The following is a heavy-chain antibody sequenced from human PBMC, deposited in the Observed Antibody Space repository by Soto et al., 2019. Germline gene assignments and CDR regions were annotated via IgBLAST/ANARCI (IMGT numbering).Heavy chain of an antibody. CDR1: GFTFSSNS. V-gene: IGHV3-21*01. D-gene: IGHD2-8*02. Sequence: KPGGSLRLSCEASGFTFSSNSMNWVRQALGKGLEWVSSITSSSRYIYYADSVRGRFTISRDNAKNSLYLQMNSLRAEDTAVYYCARDSRTTGSVKLGSFDYWGQGTLVTVSS. CDR2: ITSSSRYI. CDR3: ARDSRTTGSVKLGSFDY. J-gene: IGHJ4*02.